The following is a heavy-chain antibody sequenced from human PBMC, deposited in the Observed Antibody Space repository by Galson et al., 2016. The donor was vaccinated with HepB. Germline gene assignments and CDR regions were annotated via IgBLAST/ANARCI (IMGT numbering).Heavy chain of an antibody. CDR3: ARIPTRYGKRDGYEYYYGMDV. J-gene: IGHJ6*02. D-gene: IGHD1-1*01. CDR2: IDWDDDK. CDR1: GFSLSTSGMC. V-gene: IGHV2-70*01. Sequence: PALVKPTQTLTLTCTFSGFSLSTSGMCVSWIRQPPGKALEWLALIDWDDDKYYSTSLKTRLTISKDTSKNQVVLTMTNMDPVDTATYYCARIPTRYGKRDGYEYYYGMDVWGQGTTVTVSS.